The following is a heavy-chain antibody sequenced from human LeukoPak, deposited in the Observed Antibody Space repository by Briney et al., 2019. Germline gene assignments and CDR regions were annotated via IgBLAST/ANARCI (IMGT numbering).Heavy chain of an antibody. V-gene: IGHV4-59*01. Sequence: PSETLSLTCTVSGDSINDYYWTWTRQPPGKGLEWIGYIYYSGTTTYNPSLRSRVTISLDTSKNQFSLKLTSVTAADTAVYYCARERDFYGSGTYRDFDYWGQGTLVTVSS. CDR3: ARERDFYGSGTYRDFDY. J-gene: IGHJ4*02. CDR1: GDSINDYY. D-gene: IGHD3-10*01. CDR2: IYYSGTT.